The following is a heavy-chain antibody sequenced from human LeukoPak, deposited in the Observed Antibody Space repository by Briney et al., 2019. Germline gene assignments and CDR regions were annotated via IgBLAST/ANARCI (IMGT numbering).Heavy chain of an antibody. Sequence: PGGSLRLSCAASGFTVSNNYMSWVRQAPGKGLEWVSVIYSGGTTFYADSVKGRFTTSRDDSQNTLYLQMNSLRAEDTAVYYCARASRLGLAGMFDYWGQGTLVTVSS. CDR2: IYSGGTT. J-gene: IGHJ4*02. CDR1: GFTVSNNY. CDR3: ARASRLGLAGMFDY. D-gene: IGHD5/OR15-5a*01. V-gene: IGHV3-66*01.